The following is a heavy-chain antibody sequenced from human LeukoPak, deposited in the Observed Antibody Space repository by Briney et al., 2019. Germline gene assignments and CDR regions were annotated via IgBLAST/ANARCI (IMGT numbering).Heavy chain of an antibody. D-gene: IGHD5-18*01. Sequence: SETLSLTCNVSGASIISTNWWNWVRQPPGKGLEWIGEIYQSGYTKYNPSLKSRVTISVDKSKNQFSLRLNSVTAADTAVYYCARYNYGYDALDFWGQGTLVTV. CDR1: GASIISTNW. J-gene: IGHJ3*01. CDR3: ARYNYGYDALDF. CDR2: IYQSGYT. V-gene: IGHV4-4*02.